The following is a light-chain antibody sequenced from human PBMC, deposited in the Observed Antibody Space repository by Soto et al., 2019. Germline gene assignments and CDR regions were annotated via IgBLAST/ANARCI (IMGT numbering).Light chain of an antibody. V-gene: IGLV2-14*01. CDR3: SSYTSSRTPYV. CDR1: SSDVGLYNY. J-gene: IGLJ1*01. CDR2: EVT. Sequence: QSALTQPASVSGSPGQSIIISCNGTSSDVGLYNYLSWYQQHPGKAPKLIIYEVTNRPSGVSNRFSGSKSGNTASLTISGLQAEDEADYYCSSYTSSRTPYVFGRGTKLTVL.